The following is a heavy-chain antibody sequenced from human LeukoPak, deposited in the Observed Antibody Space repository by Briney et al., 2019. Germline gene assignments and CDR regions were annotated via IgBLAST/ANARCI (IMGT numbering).Heavy chain of an antibody. D-gene: IGHD6-6*01. V-gene: IGHV3-21*06. CDR3: AKDGTQYSSSSRFDY. CDR1: GFTFSSYS. Sequence: GGSLRLSCAASGFTFSSYSMSWVRQAPGKGLEWVSSITSSSNYIYYADSVKGRFTISRDNVKNSLYLQMNSLRAEDTAVYYCAKDGTQYSSSSRFDYWGQGTLVTVSS. J-gene: IGHJ4*02. CDR2: ITSSSNYI.